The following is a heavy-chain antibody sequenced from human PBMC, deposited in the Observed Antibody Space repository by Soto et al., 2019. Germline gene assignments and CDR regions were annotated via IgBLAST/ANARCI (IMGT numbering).Heavy chain of an antibody. D-gene: IGHD4-17*01. J-gene: IGHJ4*02. CDR2: IIPLFGTA. Sequence: SVKVSCKASGGTFSSYAISWVRQAPGQGLEWMGGIIPLFGTANYAQKFQGRVTITADESTSTAYMELSSLRSEDTAVYYCASKVPDYGGNWYFDYWGQGTLVTVSS. CDR1: GGTFSSYA. CDR3: ASKVPDYGGNWYFDY. V-gene: IGHV1-69*13.